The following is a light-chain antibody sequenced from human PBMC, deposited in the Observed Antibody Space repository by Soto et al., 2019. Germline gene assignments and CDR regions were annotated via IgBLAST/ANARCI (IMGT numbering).Light chain of an antibody. Sequence: QPVLTQPPSVSGAPGQRVTISCTGSSSNIGAGYDVHWYHQLPGTAPKLLIYGNSNRPSGVPDRCSGSKSGTSASLAITGLQAEDEADYYCQSYDSSLSVVFGGGTKLTVL. V-gene: IGLV1-40*01. CDR1: SSNIGAGYD. CDR2: GNS. CDR3: QSYDSSLSVV. J-gene: IGLJ2*01.